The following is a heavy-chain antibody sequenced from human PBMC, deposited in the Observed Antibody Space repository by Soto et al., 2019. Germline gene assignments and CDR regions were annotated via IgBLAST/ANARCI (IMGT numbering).Heavy chain of an antibody. CDR2: MKQDGSEK. CDR3: ASPWPAVATQSRDY. D-gene: IGHD2-15*01. Sequence: PGGSLRLSCAASGFTFSSYWMSWVRQAPGKGLEWVVNMKQDGSEKYYVDSVKGRFTISRDNAKNSLYLQMNSLRAEDTAVYYCASPWPAVATQSRDYWGQGTLVTVSS. CDR1: GFTFSSYW. V-gene: IGHV3-7*01. J-gene: IGHJ4*02.